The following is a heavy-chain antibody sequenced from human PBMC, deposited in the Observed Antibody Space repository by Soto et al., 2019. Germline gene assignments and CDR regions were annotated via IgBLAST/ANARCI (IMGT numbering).Heavy chain of an antibody. Sequence: SETLSLTCTVSGGSISSSSYYWGWIRQPPGKGLEWIGSIYYSGSTYYNPSLKSRVTISVDTSKNQFSLKLSSVTAADTAVYYCARHVGLRGRDTKQGQIWSGYLRYNWFDPWGQGTLVTVSS. J-gene: IGHJ5*02. CDR3: ARHVGLRGRDTKQGQIWSGYLRYNWFDP. D-gene: IGHD3-3*01. CDR2: IYYSGST. V-gene: IGHV4-39*01. CDR1: GGSISSSSYY.